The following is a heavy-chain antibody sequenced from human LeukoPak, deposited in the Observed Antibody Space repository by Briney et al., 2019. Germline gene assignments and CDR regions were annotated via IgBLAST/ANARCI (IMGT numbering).Heavy chain of an antibody. CDR1: GYTFTGYD. D-gene: IGHD3-16*02. CDR2: MNPNSGNT. CDR3: ARVPPGSRSWDYVWGSYRRGGRWFDP. Sequence: ASVKVSCTASGYTFTGYDIKWVRQATGQGLEWMGWMNPNSGNTGYAQKFQGRVTMTRNSSISTAYMELSSLRSEDTAVYYCARVPPGSRSWDYVWGSYRRGGRWFDPWGQGTLVTVSS. V-gene: IGHV1-8*01. J-gene: IGHJ5*02.